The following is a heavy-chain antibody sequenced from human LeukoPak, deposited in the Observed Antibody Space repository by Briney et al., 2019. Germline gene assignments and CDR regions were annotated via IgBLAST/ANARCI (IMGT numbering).Heavy chain of an antibody. CDR2: IRYDGNDK. D-gene: IGHD3-10*01. Sequence: GGSLRLSYATSGFTFVDYGMHWVRQAPGKGLEWVAFIRYDGNDKFYADSVKGRFTISKDNFENTLYLEMTSLRPEDTAVYYCAKDLIRDIWFGESWGQGTLVTVSS. V-gene: IGHV3-30*02. CDR1: GFTFVDYG. CDR3: AKDLIRDIWFGES. J-gene: IGHJ5*02.